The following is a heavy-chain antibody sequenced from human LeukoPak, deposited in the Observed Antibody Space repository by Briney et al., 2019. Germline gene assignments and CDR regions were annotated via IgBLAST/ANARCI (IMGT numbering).Heavy chain of an antibody. CDR3: ATYLTLDST. D-gene: IGHD6-13*01. Sequence: PGGSLRLSCATSGFDFSTFWMHWVRQAPGNGLVWVARINSDGNIISYADSVKGRFTISRDNAKNTLYLQMSSLRAEDTAVYYCATYLTLDSTWGQGTLVSVSS. CDR1: GFDFSTFW. CDR2: INSDGNII. J-gene: IGHJ5*02. V-gene: IGHV3-74*01.